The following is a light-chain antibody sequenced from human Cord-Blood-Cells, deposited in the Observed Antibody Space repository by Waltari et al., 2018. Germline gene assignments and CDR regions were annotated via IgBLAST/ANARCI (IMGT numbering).Light chain of an antibody. V-gene: IGKV1-5*01. CDR3: QQYESDWT. Sequence: DIQMTQSPSTLSASVGDRVTITCRASQSISSWLAWYQQKPGKAPKLLIYDASSLESGVPSRFSGSGSGTECTLTSSSLQPDDFATYYCQQYESDWTFGQGTKVEIK. CDR2: DAS. CDR1: QSISSW. J-gene: IGKJ1*01.